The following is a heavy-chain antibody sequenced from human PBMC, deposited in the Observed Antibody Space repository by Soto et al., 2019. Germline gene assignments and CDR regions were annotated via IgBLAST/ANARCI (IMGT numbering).Heavy chain of an antibody. Sequence: GSLRLSCAGSGFTFSSYAMSWVRQAPGKGLEWVSAISGSGGSTYYADSVKGRFTISRDNSKNTLYLQMNSLRAEDTAVYYCAKSIGAARRGWFDPWGQGTLVTVSP. V-gene: IGHV3-23*01. CDR2: ISGSGGST. J-gene: IGHJ5*02. D-gene: IGHD6-6*01. CDR1: GFTFSSYA. CDR3: AKSIGAARRGWFDP.